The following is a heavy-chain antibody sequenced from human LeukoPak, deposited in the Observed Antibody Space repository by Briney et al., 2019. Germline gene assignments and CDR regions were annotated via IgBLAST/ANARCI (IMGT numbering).Heavy chain of an antibody. CDR3: ARHYYGSGSYSPIRNNWFDP. V-gene: IGHV1-18*04. CDR2: ISAYNGNT. Sequence: ASVKVSCKASGYTFTSYGISWVRQAPGQGLEWMGWISAYNGNTNYAQKLQGRVTMTTDTSTSTAYMELRSLRSDDTAVYYCARHYYGSGSYSPIRNNWFDPWGQVTLVTVSS. D-gene: IGHD3-10*01. CDR1: GYTFTSYG. J-gene: IGHJ5*02.